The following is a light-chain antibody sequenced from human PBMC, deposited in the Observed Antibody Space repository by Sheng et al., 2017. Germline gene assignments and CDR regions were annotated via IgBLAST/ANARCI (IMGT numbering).Light chain of an antibody. Sequence: DIHLTQSPSSLSAYVGDRVTITCRASQSISSYLNWYQQKPGKAPNLLIYAASSLQSGVPSRFSGSGSGTDFILTISSLQPEDFATYYCQQSYSTPLFTFGPGTKVDIK. CDR1: QSISSY. V-gene: IGKV1-39*01. CDR3: QQSYSTPLFT. J-gene: IGKJ3*01. CDR2: AAS.